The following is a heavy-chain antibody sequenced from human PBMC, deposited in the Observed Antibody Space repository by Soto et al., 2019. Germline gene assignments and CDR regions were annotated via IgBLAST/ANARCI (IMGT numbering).Heavy chain of an antibody. CDR3: ARDRCSGGDCYLGY. CDR2: IFGSGST. CDR1: GGSFSMDGYY. Sequence: PSETLSLTCTVSGGSFSMDGYYWTWIRQHPGKGLEWLGFIFGSGSTYYNPSLWGRVSISVDTPKNQFSLTLTSVTAADTAVYYCARDRCSGGDCYLGYWGQGTLVTVSS. D-gene: IGHD2-21*02. J-gene: IGHJ4*02. V-gene: IGHV4-31*03.